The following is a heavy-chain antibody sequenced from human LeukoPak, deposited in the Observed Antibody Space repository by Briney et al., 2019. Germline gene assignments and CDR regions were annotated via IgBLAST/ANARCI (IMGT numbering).Heavy chain of an antibody. CDR1: RGSLSSTSYY. J-gene: IGHJ5*02. V-gene: IGHV4-39*01. CDR2: IYYRGST. D-gene: IGHD2-2*01. Sequence: PSEALSLTCTLSRGSLSSTSYYWGWIRQPPGEGLEWLGCIYYRGSTYYNPSLESRVTISVDTSKNQFSLMLSYVPGADTAVYYCARHPYRLLWLAWLDPWGQGTLVTVSS. CDR3: ARHPYRLLWLAWLDP.